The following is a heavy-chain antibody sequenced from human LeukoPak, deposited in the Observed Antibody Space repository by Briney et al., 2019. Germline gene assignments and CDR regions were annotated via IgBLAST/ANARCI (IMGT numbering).Heavy chain of an antibody. CDR3: AKLGTGDPFDY. J-gene: IGHJ4*02. V-gene: IGHV3-48*04. CDR1: GFTFSSYS. D-gene: IGHD7-27*01. CDR2: ITSGRTT. Sequence: PGGSLRLSCAASGFTFSSYSMTWVRQAPGKGLEWVSCITSGRTTYYADSVKGRFTISRDNAKTSLYLQMNSLRAEDTAVYYCAKLGTGDPFDYWGQGTLVTVSS.